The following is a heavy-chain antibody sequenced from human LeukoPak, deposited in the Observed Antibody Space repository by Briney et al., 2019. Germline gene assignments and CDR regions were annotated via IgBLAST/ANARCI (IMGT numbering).Heavy chain of an antibody. J-gene: IGHJ4*02. Sequence: GGSLRLSCAASGFRFSSYAMSWVRQAPGKGLEWVSAISGSGVSTYYADSVKGRFTVSRDNSKNTLYLQMGSLRAEDTAVYYCAKDERNWNYNLASQTYDWGQGTLVTVSS. D-gene: IGHD1-7*01. V-gene: IGHV3-23*01. CDR3: AKDERNWNYNLASQTYD. CDR1: GFRFSSYA. CDR2: ISGSGVST.